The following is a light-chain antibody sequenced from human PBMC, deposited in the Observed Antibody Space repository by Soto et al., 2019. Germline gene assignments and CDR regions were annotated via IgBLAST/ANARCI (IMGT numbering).Light chain of an antibody. CDR1: QSVSSSY. V-gene: IGKV3-20*01. J-gene: IGKJ2*01. Sequence: EIVLTQSPGTLSLSPGERATLSCRASQSVSSSYLAWYQQKPGQAPRLLIYGASSRATGIPDRFSGRGSGTDFTLPISRLEPEDFAVYYCQQYGSSPWYTFGQGTKLEIK. CDR3: QQYGSSPWYT. CDR2: GAS.